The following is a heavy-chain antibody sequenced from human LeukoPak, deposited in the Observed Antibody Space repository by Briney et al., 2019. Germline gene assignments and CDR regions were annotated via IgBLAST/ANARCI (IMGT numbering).Heavy chain of an antibody. J-gene: IGHJ3*02. V-gene: IGHV4-30-4*01. CDR2: IYYSGST. CDR3: AREHIVATTLYAFDI. CDR1: GGSISSGDYY. D-gene: IGHD5-12*01. Sequence: SETLSLTCTVSGGSISSGDYYWSWIRQPPGKGLEWIGYIYYSGSTYYNPSLKSRVTISVDTSKNQFSLKLSSATAADTAVYYCAREHIVATTLYAFDIWGQGTMVTVSS.